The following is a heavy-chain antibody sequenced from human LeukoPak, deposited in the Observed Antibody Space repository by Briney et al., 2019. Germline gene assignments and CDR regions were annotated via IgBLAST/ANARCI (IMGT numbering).Heavy chain of an antibody. J-gene: IGHJ6*03. CDR3: ARVSMVRGVIKGHYYMDV. V-gene: IGHV1-18*01. CDR1: GYTFTSYG. Sequence: GASVKVSCKASGYTFTSYGISWVRQAPGQGLEWMGWISAYNGNTNYAQKLQGRVTMTTDTSTSTAYMELRSLRSDDTAVYYCARVSMVRGVIKGHYYMDVWGKGTTVTVSS. D-gene: IGHD3-10*01. CDR2: ISAYNGNT.